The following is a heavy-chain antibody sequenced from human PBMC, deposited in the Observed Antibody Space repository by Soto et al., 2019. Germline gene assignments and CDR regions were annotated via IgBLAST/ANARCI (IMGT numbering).Heavy chain of an antibody. J-gene: IGHJ5*02. CDR2: FYQGGST. V-gene: IGHV4-34*01. Sequence: HVQLRQWGAGLLKPSDTLSLTCAVYGESLNYYYWSWIRQAPGKGLEWIGEFYQGGSTHYNPSVKSRVTISVDLYSQQFSLKLTSVTAADTATYYCARGMWPDRFANWGQGTLVTVSS. D-gene: IGHD2-21*01. CDR3: ARGMWPDRFAN. CDR1: GESLNYYY.